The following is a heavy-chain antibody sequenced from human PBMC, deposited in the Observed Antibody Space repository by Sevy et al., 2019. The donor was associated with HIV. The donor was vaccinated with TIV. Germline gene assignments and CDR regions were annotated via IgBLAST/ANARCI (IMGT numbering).Heavy chain of an antibody. CDR1: GFTFSSYG. J-gene: IGHJ4*02. CDR2: IWYDGSNQ. CDR3: AKKGWDGYNIPIDY. V-gene: IGHV3-33*06. D-gene: IGHD5-12*01. Sequence: GGSLRLSCAASGFTFSSYGMHWVRQAPGKGLEWVAVIWYDGSNQYYADSVKGRFTISRDNSKNTLYLQMNSLRVEDSAGDYCAKKGWDGYNIPIDYWGQGTLVTVSS.